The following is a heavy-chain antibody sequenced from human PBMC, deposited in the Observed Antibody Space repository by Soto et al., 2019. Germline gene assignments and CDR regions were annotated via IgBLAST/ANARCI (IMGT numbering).Heavy chain of an antibody. D-gene: IGHD3-22*01. CDR1: GGSISSGDYY. CDR3: ARVGLRGYYDSSGYYRPNHLFDY. CDR2: IYYSGST. V-gene: IGHV4-30-4*01. Sequence: SETLSLTCTVSGGSISSGDYYWSWIRQPPGKGLEWIGYIYYSGSTYYNPSLKSRVTISVDTSKNQFSLKLSSVTAADTAVYYCARVGLRGYYDSSGYYRPNHLFDYWGQGTLVTVSS. J-gene: IGHJ4*02.